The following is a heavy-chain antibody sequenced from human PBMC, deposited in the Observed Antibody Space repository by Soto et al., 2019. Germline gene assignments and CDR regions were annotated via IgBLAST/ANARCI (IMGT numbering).Heavy chain of an antibody. CDR1: GFTFSSYW. D-gene: IGHD4-17*01. J-gene: IGHJ4*02. CDR3: ARDSDYGAPGRFDY. CDR2: IKQDGSEK. V-gene: IGHV3-7*01. Sequence: PGGSLRLSCAASGFTFSSYWMSWVRQAPGKGLEWVANIKQDGSEKYYVDSVKGRFTISRDNAKNSLYLQMNSLRAEDTAVYYCARDSDYGAPGRFDYWGQGTLVTVSS.